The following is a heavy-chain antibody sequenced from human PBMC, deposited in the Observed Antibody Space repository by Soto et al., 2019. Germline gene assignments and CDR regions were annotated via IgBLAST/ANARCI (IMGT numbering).Heavy chain of an antibody. CDR1: GFAFNTYW. J-gene: IGHJ5*02. Sequence: EVQLVESGGGLVQPGGSLRLSCAASGFAFNTYWMSWIRQAPGKGLEWVAKMTEDGSEKYYVDSVKGRFTISRDDAKSTLYMQMNSLRAEDTALYYCARDVRCIGPSSCYSHFDPWGQGTLVTVSS. CDR3: ARDVRCIGPSSCYSHFDP. D-gene: IGHD2-2*01. V-gene: IGHV3-7*01. CDR2: MTEDGSEK.